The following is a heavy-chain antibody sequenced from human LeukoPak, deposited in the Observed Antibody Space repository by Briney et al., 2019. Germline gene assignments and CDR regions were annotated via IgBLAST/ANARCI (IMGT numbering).Heavy chain of an antibody. J-gene: IGHJ6*04. V-gene: IGHV3-30*18. CDR1: GFTFSSYG. CDR3: AKGRYCSSTSCGYYGMDV. Sequence: GGSLRLSCAASGFTFSSYGMHWVRQAPGKGLEWVAVISYDGSNKYYADSVKGRFTISRDNSKNTLYLQMNSLRAEGTAVYYCAKGRYCSSTSCGYYGMDVWGKGTTVTVSS. D-gene: IGHD2-2*01. CDR2: ISYDGSNK.